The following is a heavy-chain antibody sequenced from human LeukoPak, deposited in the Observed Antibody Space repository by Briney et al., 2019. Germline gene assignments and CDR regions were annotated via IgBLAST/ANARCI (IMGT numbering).Heavy chain of an antibody. Sequence: PGGSLRLSCAASGFTFSSYAMRWVRQAPGKGLEWVAVISYDGSNKYYADSVKGRFTISRDNSKNTLYLQMNSLRAEDTVVYYCATGYSSGWYYFDYWGQGTLVTVSS. D-gene: IGHD6-19*01. V-gene: IGHV3-30-3*01. CDR1: GFTFSSYA. CDR3: ATGYSSGWYYFDY. CDR2: ISYDGSNK. J-gene: IGHJ4*02.